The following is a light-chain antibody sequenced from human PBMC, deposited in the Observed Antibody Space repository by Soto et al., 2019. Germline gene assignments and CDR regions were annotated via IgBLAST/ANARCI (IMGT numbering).Light chain of an antibody. J-gene: IGLJ3*02. CDR2: DVS. CDR3: CSHSTSGTLVL. V-gene: IGLV2-14*03. CDR1: NSDIGGSNS. Sequence: QSALTQPASVSGSPGQTIIISCTGTNSDIGGSNSVSWYQQHPGKAPKLILFDVSHRPSNIPGRFSGSKSGNTASLTISGLQAEDEADYHCCSHSTSGTLVLFGGGTKVTVL.